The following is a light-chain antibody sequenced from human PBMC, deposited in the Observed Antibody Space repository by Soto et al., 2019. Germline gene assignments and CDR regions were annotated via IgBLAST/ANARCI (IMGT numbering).Light chain of an antibody. CDR3: QHYVRFTWT. V-gene: IGKV3-20*01. J-gene: IGKJ1*01. CDR1: QSVSSTY. CDR2: SAS. Sequence: ETVLTQSPGTLSLSPGETATLSCRASQSVSSTYLAWYQQKPGQAPRLLIYSASSRATGIPDRFSGSRSGTDFTLTISRLEPEDFAVYYCQHYVRFTWTFGRGTKVDIK.